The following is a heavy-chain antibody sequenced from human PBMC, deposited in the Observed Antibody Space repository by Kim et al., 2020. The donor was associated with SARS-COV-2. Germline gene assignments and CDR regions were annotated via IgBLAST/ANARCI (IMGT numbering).Heavy chain of an antibody. D-gene: IGHD3-10*01. CDR1: GFTFSSYA. V-gene: IGHV3-23*01. J-gene: IGHJ4*02. Sequence: GGSLRLSCAASGFTFSSYAMSWVRQAPGKGLEWVSAISGSGGSTYYADSVKGRFTISRDNSKNTLYLQMNSLRAEDTAVYYCAKNSLVRGVIITHFYFDYWGQGTLVTVSS. CDR3: AKNSLVRGVIITHFYFDY. CDR2: ISGSGGST.